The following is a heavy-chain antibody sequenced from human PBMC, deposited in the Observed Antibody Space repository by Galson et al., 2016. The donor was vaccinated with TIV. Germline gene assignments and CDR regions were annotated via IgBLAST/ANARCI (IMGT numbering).Heavy chain of an antibody. CDR3: AKIDSSGYNYGGRFVY. CDR2: ISGGGGST. CDR1: GFTFSSHA. D-gene: IGHD3-22*01. J-gene: IGHJ4*02. Sequence: LRLSCAASGFTFSSHAITWVRQAPGKGLEWISAISGGGGSTYHTDSVKGRFTISRDNSKNTVFLQMNRLRAEDTAVYYCAKIDSSGYNYGGRFVYWGQGTLVTVSS. V-gene: IGHV3-23*01.